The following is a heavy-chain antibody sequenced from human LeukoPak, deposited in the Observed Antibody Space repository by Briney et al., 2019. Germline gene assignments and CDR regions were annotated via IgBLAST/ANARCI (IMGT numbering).Heavy chain of an antibody. J-gene: IGHJ3*02. CDR2: IYYSGST. Sequence: PSETLSLTWTVSGGSISSSSYYWGWIRQPPGKGLEWIGSIYYSGSTYYNPSLKSRVTISVDTSKNQFSLKLSSVTAADTAVYYCARRGQTYYDFWSGYPSRKNAFDIWGQGTMVTVSS. CDR1: GGSISSSSYY. D-gene: IGHD3-3*01. CDR3: ARRGQTYYDFWSGYPSRKNAFDI. V-gene: IGHV4-39*01.